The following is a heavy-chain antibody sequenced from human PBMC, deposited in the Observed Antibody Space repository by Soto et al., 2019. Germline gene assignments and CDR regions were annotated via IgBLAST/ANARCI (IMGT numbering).Heavy chain of an antibody. V-gene: IGHV1-18*01. Sequence: GASVKVSCKASGYTFTSYGISWVRQAPGQGLEWMGWISAYNGNTNYAQKLQGRVTMTTDTSTSTAYMELRSLRSDDTAVYYCARDSSRITIFEVVPVAGPYYYGMDVWGQGTTVTVSS. CDR1: GYTFTSYG. CDR2: ISAYNGNT. J-gene: IGHJ6*02. D-gene: IGHD3-3*01. CDR3: ARDSSRITIFEVVPVAGPYYYGMDV.